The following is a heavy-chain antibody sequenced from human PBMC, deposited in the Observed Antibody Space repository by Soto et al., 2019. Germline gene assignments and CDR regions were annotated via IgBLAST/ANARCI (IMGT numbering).Heavy chain of an antibody. Sequence: QVQLVQSGAEVKKPGASVKVSCKVSGYTLTELSMHWVRQAPGKGLEWMGGIDTEDGETSYAQKFQGRVTMTEDTTTDIAYMVLSILRSEVTALYYFAVGSYYGSVSYYAYWCQGTLVTVSS. CDR2: IDTEDGET. J-gene: IGHJ4*02. D-gene: IGHD3-10*01. V-gene: IGHV1-24*01. CDR3: AVGSYYGSVSYYAY. CDR1: GYTLTELS.